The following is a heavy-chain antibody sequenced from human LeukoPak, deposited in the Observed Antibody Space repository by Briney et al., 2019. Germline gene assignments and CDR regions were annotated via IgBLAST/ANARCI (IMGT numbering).Heavy chain of an antibody. D-gene: IGHD4-17*01. Sequence: PGGSLRLSCAASGFTFSSYAMSWVRQDPGKGLEWVSAISGSGGSTYYADSVKGRFTISRDNSKNTLYLQMNSLRAEDTAVYYCARAPDYGDYGRYFFDYWGQGTLVTVSS. CDR2: ISGSGGST. J-gene: IGHJ4*02. CDR3: ARAPDYGDYGRYFFDY. CDR1: GFTFSSYA. V-gene: IGHV3-23*01.